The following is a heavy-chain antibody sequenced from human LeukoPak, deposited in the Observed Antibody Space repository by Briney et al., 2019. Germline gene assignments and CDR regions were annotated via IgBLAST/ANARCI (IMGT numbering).Heavy chain of an antibody. CDR1: GYTFTGYY. J-gene: IGHJ4*02. V-gene: IGHV1-46*01. CDR3: ARRGSQLNFDY. Sequence: ASVKVSCKAFGYTFTGYYMHWVRQAPGQGLEWMGIINPNGGSTSYAQKFQGRVTMTRDTSTSTVYMDLSSLRSEDTAVYYCARRGSQLNFDYWGQGTLVIVSS. D-gene: IGHD5-18*01. CDR2: INPNGGST.